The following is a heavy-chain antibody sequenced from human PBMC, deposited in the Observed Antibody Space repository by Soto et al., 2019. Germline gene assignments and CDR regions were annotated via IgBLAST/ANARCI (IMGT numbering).Heavy chain of an antibody. CDR2: IYYSGST. J-gene: IGHJ3*02. CDR3: AALSGGSFVGGDAFDI. V-gene: IGHV4-39*01. CDR1: GGSISSSSYY. D-gene: IGHD2-15*01. Sequence: SETLSLTCTVSGGSISSSSYYWGWIRQPPGKGLEWIGSIYYSGSTYHNPSLKSRVTISVDTSKNQFSLKLSSVTAADTAVYYCAALSGGSFVGGDAFDIWGQGTMVTVSS.